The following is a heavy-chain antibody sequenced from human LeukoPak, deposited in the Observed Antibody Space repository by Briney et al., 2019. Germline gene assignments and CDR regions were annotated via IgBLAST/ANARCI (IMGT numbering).Heavy chain of an antibody. Sequence: GGSLRLSCAASGFTFSSYAMHWVRQAPGKGLEWVAFISYDGSNKYYADSVKGRFTISRDNSKNTLYLQMNSLRAEDTAVYYCARESEETDYDFWSGYWGPNYYYYGMDVWGLGTTVTVSS. V-gene: IGHV3-30-3*01. D-gene: IGHD3-3*01. J-gene: IGHJ6*02. CDR3: ARESEETDYDFWSGYWGPNYYYYGMDV. CDR2: ISYDGSNK. CDR1: GFTFSSYA.